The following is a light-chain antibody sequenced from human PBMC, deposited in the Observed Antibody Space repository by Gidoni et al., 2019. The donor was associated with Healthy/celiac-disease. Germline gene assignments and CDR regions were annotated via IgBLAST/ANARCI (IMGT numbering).Light chain of an antibody. Sequence: EIVLTQSPGTLSLSPGERATLSCRASQSVSSSYLAWYQQKPGQAPRLLIYGASSRATGIPDRFSVSGSGTDFTLTISRLEPEDFAVYYCQQYGSSPVTFXQXTKVEIK. J-gene: IGKJ1*01. CDR3: QQYGSSPVT. V-gene: IGKV3-20*01. CDR2: GAS. CDR1: QSVSSSY.